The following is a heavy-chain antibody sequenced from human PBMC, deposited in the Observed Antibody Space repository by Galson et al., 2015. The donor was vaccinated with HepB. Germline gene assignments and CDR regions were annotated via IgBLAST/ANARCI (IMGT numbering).Heavy chain of an antibody. J-gene: IGHJ4*02. CDR2: MNPNSGNT. D-gene: IGHD3-3*01. Sequence: SVKVSCKASGYTFTSYDINWVRQATGQGLEWMGWMNPNSGNTGYAQKFQGRVTMTRNTSISTAYMELSSLRSEDTAVYYCARATIYYDFWSGYIETPDYWGQGTLVTVSS. CDR1: GYTFTSYD. CDR3: ARATIYYDFWSGYIETPDY. V-gene: IGHV1-8*01.